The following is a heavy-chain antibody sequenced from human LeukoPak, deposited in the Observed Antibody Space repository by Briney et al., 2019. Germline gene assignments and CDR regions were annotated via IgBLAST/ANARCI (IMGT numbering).Heavy chain of an antibody. CDR3: ARLGARSGSYDY. CDR2: IKSDGSIT. Sequence: GGSLRLSCAASGFTFSSYWMHWVRQAPGKGLVGVSRIKSDGSITSYADSVKGRFTISRDNAKNTLYLQMTSLRAEDTAVYYCARLGARSGSYDYWGQGTLVTVSS. V-gene: IGHV3-74*01. J-gene: IGHJ4*02. CDR1: GFTFSSYW. D-gene: IGHD3-10*01.